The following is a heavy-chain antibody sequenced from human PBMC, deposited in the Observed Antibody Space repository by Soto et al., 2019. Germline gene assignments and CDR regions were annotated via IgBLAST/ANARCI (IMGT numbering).Heavy chain of an antibody. D-gene: IGHD3-22*01. CDR1: GGSISSGGYS. CDR2: IYHSGST. CDR3: ARASNYYDSSGYQYYLDY. J-gene: IGHJ4*02. Sequence: PSETLSLTCAVSGGSISSGGYSWSWIRQPPGKGLEWIGYIYHSGSTYYNPSLKSRVTISVDRSKNQFSLKLSSVTAADTAVYYCARASNYYDSSGYQYYLDYWGQGTLVTVS. V-gene: IGHV4-30-2*01.